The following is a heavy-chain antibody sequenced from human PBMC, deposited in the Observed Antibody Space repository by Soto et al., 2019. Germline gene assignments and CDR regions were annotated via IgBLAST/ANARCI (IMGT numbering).Heavy chain of an antibody. V-gene: IGHV3-33*01. J-gene: IGHJ5*02. CDR3: ARGKGQLGYNWFDP. D-gene: IGHD6-6*01. CDR1: GFTFSSYG. Sequence: QVQLVESGGGVVQPGRSLRLSCAASGFTFSSYGMHWVRQAPGKGLEWVAVIWYDGSNKYYADSVKGRFTISRDNSKNTLYLQVNSLSAEDTAVYYWARGKGQLGYNWFDPWGQGPLVTVSS. CDR2: IWYDGSNK.